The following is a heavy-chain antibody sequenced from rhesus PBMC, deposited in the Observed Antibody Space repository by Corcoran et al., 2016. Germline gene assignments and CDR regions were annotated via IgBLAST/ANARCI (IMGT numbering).Heavy chain of an antibody. CDR3: ARELGGSPLYFDY. Sequence: QVQLQEAGPGLVKPSETLSLTCTVSGASINSYWWSWIRQPPGKGLEWIGYISGSSGSTYYNPSLKSRVTISTDTSKNQFSLKLSSVTAADTAVYYCARELGGSPLYFDYWGQGVLVTVSS. D-gene: IGHD6-25*01. V-gene: IGHV4-65*01. J-gene: IGHJ4*01. CDR1: GASINSYW. CDR2: ISGSSGST.